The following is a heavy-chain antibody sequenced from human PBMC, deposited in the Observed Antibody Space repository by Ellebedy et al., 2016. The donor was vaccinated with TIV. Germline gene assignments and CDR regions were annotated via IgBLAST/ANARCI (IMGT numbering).Heavy chain of an antibody. Sequence: MPSETLSLTCTVSGGSINSDPYYWGWIRQPQGKGLEWIGSIYYGGSNFASPSLKSRVIISVDRSSNQFSLKLSSVTAADTAVYYCARESKNSGSSRYYYYGMDVWGQGTTVTVSS. D-gene: IGHD1-26*01. CDR1: GGSINSDPYY. CDR2: IYYGGSN. CDR3: ARESKNSGSSRYYYYGMDV. J-gene: IGHJ6*02. V-gene: IGHV4-39*07.